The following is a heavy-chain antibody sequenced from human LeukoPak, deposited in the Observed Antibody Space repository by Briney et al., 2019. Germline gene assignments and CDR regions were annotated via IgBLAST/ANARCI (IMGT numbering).Heavy chain of an antibody. Sequence: SETLSLTCTVSGGSISSGSYHWSWIRQPAGKGLEWIGRIYTSGSTNYNPSLKSRVTISVDTSKNQFSLKLSSVTAADTAVYYCAREPSSYYDSSGYFDYWGQGTLVTVSS. CDR2: IYTSGST. CDR1: GGSISSGSYH. CDR3: AREPSSYYDSSGYFDY. D-gene: IGHD3-22*01. V-gene: IGHV4-61*02. J-gene: IGHJ4*02.